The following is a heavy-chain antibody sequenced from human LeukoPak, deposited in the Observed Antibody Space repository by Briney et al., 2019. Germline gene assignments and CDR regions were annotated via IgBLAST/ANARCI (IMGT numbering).Heavy chain of an antibody. D-gene: IGHD3-22*01. Sequence: SETLSLTCTVSGGSISSGGYYWSWIRQHPGKGLEWIGYIYYSGSTYYNPSLKSRVTISVDTSKSQFSLKLSSVTAADTAVYYCAGYYDSSGTLHPNWFDPWGQGTLVTVSS. CDR2: IYYSGST. CDR1: GGSISSGGYY. V-gene: IGHV4-31*03. J-gene: IGHJ5*02. CDR3: AGYYDSSGTLHPNWFDP.